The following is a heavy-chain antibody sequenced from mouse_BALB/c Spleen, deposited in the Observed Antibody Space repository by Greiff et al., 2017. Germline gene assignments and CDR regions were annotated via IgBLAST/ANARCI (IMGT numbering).Heavy chain of an antibody. Sequence: QVQLQQSGAELMKPGASVKISCKATGYTFSSYWIEWVKQRPGHGLEWIGEILPGSGSTNYNEKFKGKATFTADTSSNTAYMQLISLTSEDSAVYYCARYVGYPSDWYFDVWGAGTTVTVSS. J-gene: IGHJ1*01. V-gene: IGHV1-9*01. CDR3: ARYVGYPSDWYFDV. CDR1: GYTFSSYW. CDR2: ILPGSGST. D-gene: IGHD2-2*01.